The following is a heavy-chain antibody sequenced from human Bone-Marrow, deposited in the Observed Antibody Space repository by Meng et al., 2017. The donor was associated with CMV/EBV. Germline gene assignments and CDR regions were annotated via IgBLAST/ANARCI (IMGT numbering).Heavy chain of an antibody. V-gene: IGHV3-74*01. CDR1: GFTFSSYW. Sequence: GESLKISCAASGFTFSSYWMSWVRQAPGKGLVWVSRINSDGSSTSYADSVKGRFTISRDNAKNTLYLQMNSLRAEDTAVYYCARDRIVVVPAATNWFDPWGQGTLVTVSS. D-gene: IGHD2-2*01. J-gene: IGHJ5*02. CDR3: ARDRIVVVPAATNWFDP. CDR2: INSDGSST.